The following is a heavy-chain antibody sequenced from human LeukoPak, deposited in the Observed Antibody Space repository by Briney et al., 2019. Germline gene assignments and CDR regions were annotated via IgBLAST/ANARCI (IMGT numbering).Heavy chain of an antibody. CDR1: GFTVSSNY. Sequence: GGSLRLSCAASGFTVSSNYMSWVRQAPGKGLEWVSAISGSGGSTYYADSVKGRFTISRDNSKNTLYLQMNSLRAEDTAVYYCAKDYYYDSSAFDIWGQGTMVTVSS. V-gene: IGHV3-23*01. D-gene: IGHD3-22*01. CDR2: ISGSGGST. CDR3: AKDYYYDSSAFDI. J-gene: IGHJ3*02.